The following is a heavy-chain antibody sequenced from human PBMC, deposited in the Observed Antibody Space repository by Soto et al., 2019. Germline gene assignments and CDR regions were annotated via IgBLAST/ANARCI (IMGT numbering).Heavy chain of an antibody. V-gene: IGHV3-30*18. J-gene: IGHJ3*02. Sequence: QVQLVESGGGVVQPGRSLRLSCAASGFTFSSYGMHWVRQAPGKGLEWVAVISYDGSNKYYADSVKGRFTISRDNSKNKLYLQMNSLRAEDTAEYYCAKEGRGYGEYEKAFDIWGQGTMVTVSS. CDR1: GFTFSSYG. CDR2: ISYDGSNK. CDR3: AKEGRGYGEYEKAFDI. D-gene: IGHD4-17*01.